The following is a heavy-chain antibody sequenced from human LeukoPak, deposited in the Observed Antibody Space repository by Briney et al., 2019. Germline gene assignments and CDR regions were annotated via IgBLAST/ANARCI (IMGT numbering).Heavy chain of an antibody. J-gene: IGHJ4*02. CDR3: ARDHVVVTANTKSDY. V-gene: IGHV3-74*01. Sequence: GGSLRPSCAASGFTFSSYWMHWVRQAPGKGLVWVSRINSDGSSTSYADSVKGRFTISRDNAKNTLYLQMNSLRAEDTAVYYCARDHVVVTANTKSDYWGQGTLVTVSS. CDR2: INSDGSST. D-gene: IGHD2-21*02. CDR1: GFTFSSYW.